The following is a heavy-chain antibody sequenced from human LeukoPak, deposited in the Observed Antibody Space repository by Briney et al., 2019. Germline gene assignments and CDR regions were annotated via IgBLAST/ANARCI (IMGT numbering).Heavy chain of an antibody. CDR1: GGSISSYY. CDR2: IYYSGST. V-gene: IGHV4-59*01. CDR3: ARLSSGYLMSGYYFDY. J-gene: IGHJ4*02. Sequence: SETLSLTCTVSGGSISSYYWSWIRQPPGKRLEWIGYIYYSGSTNYNPSLKSRVTISVDTSKNQFSLKLSSVTAADTAVYYCARLSSGYLMSGYYFDYWGQGTLVTVSS. D-gene: IGHD5-12*01.